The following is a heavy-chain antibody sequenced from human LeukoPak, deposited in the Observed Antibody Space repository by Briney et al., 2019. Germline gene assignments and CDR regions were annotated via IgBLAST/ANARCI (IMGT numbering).Heavy chain of an antibody. CDR2: IYYSGST. CDR1: GGSISSYY. CDR3: ATSRSTVTAAGPTYYFDY. J-gene: IGHJ4*02. V-gene: IGHV4-59*01. Sequence: SETLSLTCTVSGGSISSYYWSWIRQPPGKGLEWIGYIYYSGSTNYNPSLKSRVTISVDTSKNQFSLKLSSVTAADTAVYYCATSRSTVTAAGPTYYFDYWGQGTLVTVSS. D-gene: IGHD4-17*01.